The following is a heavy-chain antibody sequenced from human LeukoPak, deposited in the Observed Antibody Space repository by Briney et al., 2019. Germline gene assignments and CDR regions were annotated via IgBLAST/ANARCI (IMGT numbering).Heavy chain of an antibody. J-gene: IGHJ4*02. Sequence: PSETLSLTCTVSGDSIISSGNYWSWIRQHPGKGLEWIGYIYYTGTTYHNPSLKSRVTISVDTSKNQFSLTLRSVTAADTAVYYCARAPTRNYIFDYWGQGTLVTVSS. CDR1: GDSIISSGNY. CDR2: IYYTGTT. CDR3: ARAPTRNYIFDY. V-gene: IGHV4-31*03. D-gene: IGHD4-11*01.